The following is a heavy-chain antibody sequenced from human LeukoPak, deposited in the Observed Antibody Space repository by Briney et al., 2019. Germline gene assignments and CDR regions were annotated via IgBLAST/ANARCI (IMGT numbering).Heavy chain of an antibody. J-gene: IGHJ4*02. CDR1: GGSISSGGYY. V-gene: IGHV4-30-2*01. D-gene: IGHD1-1*01. CDR3: ARTSNYWSPYFDY. CDR2: IHHSGST. Sequence: SQTLSLTCTVSGGSISSGGYYWSWIRQPPGKGLEWIGYIHHSGSTYYNSSLESRVTISVDRSKNQFSLKLSSVTAADTAVYYCARTSNYWSPYFDYWGQGALVTVSS.